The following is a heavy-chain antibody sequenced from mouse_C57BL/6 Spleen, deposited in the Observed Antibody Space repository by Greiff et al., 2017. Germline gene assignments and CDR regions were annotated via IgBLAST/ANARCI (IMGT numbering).Heavy chain of an antibody. CDR1: GFTFSDAW. D-gene: IGHD2-1*01. CDR3: TWRGNYAWRYFDD. J-gene: IGHJ1*03. V-gene: IGHV6-6*01. Sequence: EVMLVESGGGLVQPGGSMKLSCAASGFTFSDAWMDWVRQSPEKGLEWVAEIRNTANNHATYYAESVKGRFTISRDDSKSSVNLQMNRVRAEDSGIYYGTWRGNYAWRYFDDWGTGTTLTVSS. CDR2: IRNTANNHAT.